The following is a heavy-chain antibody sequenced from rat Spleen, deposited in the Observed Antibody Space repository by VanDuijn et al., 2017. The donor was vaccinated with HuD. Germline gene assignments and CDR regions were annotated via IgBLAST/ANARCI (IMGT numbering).Heavy chain of an antibody. CDR3: ARQDYGYNYDY. Sequence: EVQLVESGGGLVQPGRSMKLSCAASGLSFSNYDMAWVRQAPTKGLEWVATLSYDGATTYYRDSVKGRFTISSENAKSTLYLQMDSLRSEDTATYYCARQDYGYNYDYWGQGVMVTVSS. CDR2: LSYDGATT. D-gene: IGHD1-9*01. V-gene: IGHV5-25*01. J-gene: IGHJ2*01. CDR1: GLSFSNYD.